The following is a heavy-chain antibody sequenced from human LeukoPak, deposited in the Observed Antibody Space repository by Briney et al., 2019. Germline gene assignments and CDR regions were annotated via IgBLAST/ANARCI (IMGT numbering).Heavy chain of an antibody. CDR1: GFIFSSYG. CDR3: ARGGLLPRRGAFDI. V-gene: IGHV3-33*01. Sequence: GGSLRLSCAASGFIFSSYGMHWVRQAPGKGLEWVAVIWFDGSKKYYADSVKGRITISRDDSKNTLYLQMNSLRAEDTAVYYCARGGLLPRRGAFDIWGQGTMVTVSS. J-gene: IGHJ3*02. D-gene: IGHD3-22*01. CDR2: IWFDGSKK.